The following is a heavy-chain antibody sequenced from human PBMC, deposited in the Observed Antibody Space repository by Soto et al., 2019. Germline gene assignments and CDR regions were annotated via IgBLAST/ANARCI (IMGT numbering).Heavy chain of an antibody. CDR3: ARDHDYGDLYFDY. CDR2: ISYDGSNK. J-gene: IGHJ4*02. Sequence: PGGSLRLSCAASGFTFSSYAMHWVRQAPGKGLEWVAVISYDGSNKYYADSVKGRFTISRDNSKNTLYLQMNSLRAEDTAVYYCARDHDYGDLYFDYWGQGTLVTVSS. V-gene: IGHV3-30-3*01. CDR1: GFTFSSYA. D-gene: IGHD4-17*01.